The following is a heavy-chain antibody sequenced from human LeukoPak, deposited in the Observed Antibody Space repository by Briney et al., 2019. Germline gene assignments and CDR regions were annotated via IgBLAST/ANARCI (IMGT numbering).Heavy chain of an antibody. CDR1: GFTFSSYG. J-gene: IGHJ4*02. V-gene: IGHV3-30*02. CDR2: IRYDGSNK. CDR3: ARDLEQQLVYFDY. D-gene: IGHD6-13*01. Sequence: GGSLRLSCAASGFTFSSYGTHWVRQAPGKGLEWVAFIRYDGSNKYYADSVKGRFTISRDNSKNTLYLQMNSLRAEDTAVYYCARDLEQQLVYFDYWGQGTLVTVSS.